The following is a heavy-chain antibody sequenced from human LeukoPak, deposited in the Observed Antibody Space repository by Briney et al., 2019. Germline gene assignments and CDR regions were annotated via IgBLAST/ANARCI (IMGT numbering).Heavy chain of an antibody. J-gene: IGHJ4*02. CDR3: AKPLVSDYYGSSGYWGY. V-gene: IGHV3-23*01. CDR2: ISGSGDST. CDR1: GFTFSSYA. Sequence: GGSLRLSCAASGFTFSSYAMSWVRQAPGKGLEWVSAISGSGDSTYYSDSVKGRFTISRDNSKNTLYVQMNSLRAEDTAVYYCAKPLVSDYYGSSGYWGYWGQGTLVTVSS. D-gene: IGHD3-22*01.